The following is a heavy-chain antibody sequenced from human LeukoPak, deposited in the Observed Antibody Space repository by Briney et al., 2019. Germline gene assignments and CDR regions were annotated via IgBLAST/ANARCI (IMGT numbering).Heavy chain of an antibody. J-gene: IGHJ4*02. CDR2: INSDGSST. D-gene: IGHD5-24*01. CDR1: GFTFSSYW. CDR3: ARDGMATISQYYFDY. Sequence: GGSLRLSCAASGFTFSSYWMSWVRQAPGKGLVWVSRINSDGSSTSYADSVKGRFTISRDNAKNTLYLQMNSLRAEDTAVYYCARDGMATISQYYFDYWGQGTLVTVSS. V-gene: IGHV3-74*01.